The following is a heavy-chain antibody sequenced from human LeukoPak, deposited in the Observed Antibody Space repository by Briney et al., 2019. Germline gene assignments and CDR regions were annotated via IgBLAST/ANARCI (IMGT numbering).Heavy chain of an antibody. Sequence: SETLSLTCTVSGYSISSGYYWGWIRQPPGKGLEWIGSIYHSGSTYYNPPLKSRVTISVDTSKNQFSLKLSSVTAADTAVYYCARERDYYDSSGYTDYWGQGTLVTVSS. J-gene: IGHJ4*02. D-gene: IGHD3-22*01. CDR1: GYSISSGYY. CDR3: ARERDYYDSSGYTDY. CDR2: IYHSGST. V-gene: IGHV4-38-2*02.